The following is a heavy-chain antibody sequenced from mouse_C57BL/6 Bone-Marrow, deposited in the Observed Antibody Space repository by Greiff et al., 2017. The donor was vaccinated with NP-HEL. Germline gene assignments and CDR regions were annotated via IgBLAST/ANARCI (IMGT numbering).Heavy chain of an antibody. D-gene: IGHD1-1*01. CDR1: GYTFTDHT. J-gene: IGHJ1*03. Sequence: VKLQESDAELVKPGASVKISCKVSGYTFTDHTIHWMKQRPEQGLEWIGYIYPRDGSTKYNEKFKGKATLTADKSSSTAYMQLNSLTSEDSAVYFCAFYGSSYVGYWYFDVWGTGTTVTVSS. CDR3: AFYGSSYVGYWYFDV. V-gene: IGHV1-78*01. CDR2: IYPRDGST.